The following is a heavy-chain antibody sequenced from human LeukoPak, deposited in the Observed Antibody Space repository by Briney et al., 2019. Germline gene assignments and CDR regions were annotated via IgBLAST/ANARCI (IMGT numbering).Heavy chain of an antibody. V-gene: IGHV3-11*04. D-gene: IGHD7-27*01. CDR1: GFTFSDYY. Sequence: GGSLRLSCAASGFTFSDYYMSWIRQAPGKGLEWVSYISSSSSTIYADSVKGRFTISRDNAKNSLYLQMNSLRVEDTAVYYCAREMMGNDYWGQGTLVTVSS. CDR3: AREMMGNDY. CDR2: ISSSSSTI. J-gene: IGHJ4*02.